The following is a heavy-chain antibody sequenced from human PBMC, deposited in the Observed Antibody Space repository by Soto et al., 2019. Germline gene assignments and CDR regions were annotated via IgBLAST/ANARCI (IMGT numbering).Heavy chain of an antibody. CDR2: IIPIFGTA. D-gene: IGHD3-10*01. J-gene: IGHJ6*02. V-gene: IGHV1-69*13. CDR1: GGTFSSNA. CDR3: ARGKAGRRFGELLGGMDV. Sequence: GASVKVSCKASGGTFSSNAISWVRQAPGQGLEWMGGIIPIFGTANYAQKFQGRVTITADESTSTAYMELSSLRSEDTVVYYCARGKAGRRFGELLGGMDVWGQGTTVTVSS.